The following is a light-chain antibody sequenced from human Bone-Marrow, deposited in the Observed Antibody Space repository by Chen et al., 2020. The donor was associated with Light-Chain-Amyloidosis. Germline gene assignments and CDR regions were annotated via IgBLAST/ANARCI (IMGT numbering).Light chain of an antibody. V-gene: IGLV1-47*01. Sequence: SVLTQPRSPAGTPVQRAPSACPGASSNIGINYVYWYQHFPGAAPKLLIHRNNQRPSGVPVRFSASRSGSSAFLAISGLRSEDEADDYCAAWDGSLSGYVFGTGTKVIVL. CDR2: RNN. J-gene: IGLJ1*01. CDR3: AAWDGSLSGYV. CDR1: SSNIGINY.